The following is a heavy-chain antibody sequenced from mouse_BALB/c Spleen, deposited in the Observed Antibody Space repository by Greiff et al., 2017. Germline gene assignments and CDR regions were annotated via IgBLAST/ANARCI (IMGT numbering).Heavy chain of an antibody. V-gene: IGHV14-3*02. D-gene: IGHD2-4*01. J-gene: IGHJ4*01. Sequence: EVKLQESGAELVKPGASVKLSCTASGFNIKDTYMHWVKQRPEQGLEWIGRIDPANGNTKYDPKFQGKATITADTSSNTAYLQLSSLTSEDTAVYYCATMITRGVYDAMDYWGQGTSVTVSS. CDR1: GFNIKDTY. CDR3: ATMITRGVYDAMDY. CDR2: IDPANGNT.